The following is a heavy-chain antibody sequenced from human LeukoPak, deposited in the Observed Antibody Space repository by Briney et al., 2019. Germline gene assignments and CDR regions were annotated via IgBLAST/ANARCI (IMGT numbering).Heavy chain of an antibody. CDR3: ARGAGYCSSASCYTEGIDY. Sequence: SETLSLTCTVSGGSISSYYWSWIRQPAGKGLEWLGRIYSSGSTSYSPSLKSRVTISVDTSKNQFSLKLSSVTAADTDVYYCARGAGYCSSASCYTEGIDYWGQGTLVTVSS. J-gene: IGHJ4*02. CDR2: IYSSGST. CDR1: GGSISSYY. D-gene: IGHD2-2*02. V-gene: IGHV4-4*07.